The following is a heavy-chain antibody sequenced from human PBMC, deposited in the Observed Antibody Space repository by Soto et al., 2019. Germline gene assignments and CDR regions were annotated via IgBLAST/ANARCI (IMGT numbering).Heavy chain of an antibody. J-gene: IGHJ4*02. CDR3: ARDYLVIPHRVLDY. Sequence: PGGTLRLACAAAGFTFSSYGMHWVRQARGKGLEWVAVIWYDGSNKYYADSVKGRCTISRDNSKNTLYLQMNSLRAEDTAVYYYARDYLVIPHRVLDYWGQRTLVTVSS. V-gene: IGHV3-33*01. D-gene: IGHD2-15*01. CDR1: GFTFSSYG. CDR2: IWYDGSNK.